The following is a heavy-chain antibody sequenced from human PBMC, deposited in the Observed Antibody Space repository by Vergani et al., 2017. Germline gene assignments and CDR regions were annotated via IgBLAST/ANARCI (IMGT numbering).Heavy chain of an antibody. V-gene: IGHV4-59*01. CDR2: IYYTGST. J-gene: IGHJ5*02. D-gene: IGHD1-26*01. CDR1: GGSISSYY. Sequence: QVQLQESGPGLVKPSQTLFLTCTVSGGSISSYYWSWIRQPPGKGLEWIGYIYYTGSTNYNPSLKSRVTISVDTSKNQFSLKLSSVTAADTAVYYWARQWELGWFDPWGQGTLATVS. CDR3: ARQWELGWFDP.